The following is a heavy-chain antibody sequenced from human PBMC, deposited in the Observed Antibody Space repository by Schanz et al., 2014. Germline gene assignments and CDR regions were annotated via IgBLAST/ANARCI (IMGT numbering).Heavy chain of an antibody. CDR3: ARAVGGYDPAGALDY. CDR1: GYTFSDYY. J-gene: IGHJ4*02. CDR2: INPNTGGT. Sequence: QVQLVQSGAEVKKPGASVKVSCKASGYTFSDYYIHWVRQAPGQGLEWMGWINPNTGGTNFAQKFQGWVTVTRDTSISTAYMELSRLKSDDTAVYYCARAVGGYDPAGALDYWGQGTLVTVSS. V-gene: IGHV1-2*04. D-gene: IGHD5-12*01.